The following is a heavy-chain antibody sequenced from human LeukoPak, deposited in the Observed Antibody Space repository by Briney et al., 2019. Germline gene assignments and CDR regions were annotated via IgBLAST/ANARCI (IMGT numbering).Heavy chain of an antibody. CDR3: ARDTDYGDYAYYFDY. CDR1: GGTFSSYA. J-gene: IGHJ4*02. D-gene: IGHD4-17*01. V-gene: IGHV1-69*04. CDR2: IIPILGIA. Sequence: SVKVSCTASGGTFSSYAISWVRQAPGQGLEWMGRIIPILGIANYAQKFQGRVTITADKSTSTAYMELSSLRSEDTAVYYCARDTDYGDYAYYFDYWGQGTLVTVSS.